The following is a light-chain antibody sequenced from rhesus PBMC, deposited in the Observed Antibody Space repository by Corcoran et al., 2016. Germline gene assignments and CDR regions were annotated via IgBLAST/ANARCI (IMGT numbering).Light chain of an antibody. CDR1: INNVGDQG. J-gene: IGLJ6*01. CDR3: SACDYSLNAAV. V-gene: IGLV10-114*01. CDR2: RDN. Sequence: QAGLTQPPAVSKGLGQTATLTCTGHINNVGDQGAAWLQHRQGHPPKLLSYRDNKRPSGISDRLSASKSRNTAYLTIAGLQPEDEADYYCSACDYSLNAAVFGSGTKLTVL.